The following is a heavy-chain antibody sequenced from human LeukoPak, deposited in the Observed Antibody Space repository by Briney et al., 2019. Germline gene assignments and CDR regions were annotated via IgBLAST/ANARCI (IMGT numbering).Heavy chain of an antibody. J-gene: IGHJ4*02. Sequence: PGGSLRLSCAASGFTFSTYWMTWVRQAPGKGLEWVASISLDGSGKYYMDSVKGRFTISRDNAKNSLFLQMNSLRAEDTAVHYCGRVRPGDADYWGQGTLVTVSS. V-gene: IGHV3-7*01. CDR1: GFTFSTYW. CDR2: ISLDGSGK. CDR3: GRVRPGDADY. D-gene: IGHD1-26*01.